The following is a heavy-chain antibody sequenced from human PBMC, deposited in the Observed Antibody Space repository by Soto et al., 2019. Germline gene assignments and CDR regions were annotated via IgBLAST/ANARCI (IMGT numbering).Heavy chain of an antibody. J-gene: IGHJ4*02. CDR1: GFTFSTYA. CDR2: LTNTGDST. D-gene: IGHD5-18*01. V-gene: IGHV3-23*01. Sequence: EVQLLESGGALVQPGGPLRLSCAASGFTFSTYAMTWVRQAPGKGLEWVASLTNTGDSTHYPDSVKGRFTISRDNSKNTMYLQMSSLRAEDTAVYYCARGGPRDGYRDLDYWGQGTQVTVSS. CDR3: ARGGPRDGYRDLDY.